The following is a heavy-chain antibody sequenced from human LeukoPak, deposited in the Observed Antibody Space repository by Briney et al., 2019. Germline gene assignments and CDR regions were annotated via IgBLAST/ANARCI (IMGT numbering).Heavy chain of an antibody. V-gene: IGHV4-59*01. CDR3: ARDPYGSGSYFDY. J-gene: IGHJ4*02. D-gene: IGHD3-10*01. Sequence: SETLSLTCTVSGGSISSYYWSWIRQPPGKGLEWIGYIYYSGSTNYNPSLKSRVTISVDTSKNQFSLKLSSVTAADTAVYYCARDPYGSGSYFDYWDQGTLVTVSS. CDR2: IYYSGST. CDR1: GGSISSYY.